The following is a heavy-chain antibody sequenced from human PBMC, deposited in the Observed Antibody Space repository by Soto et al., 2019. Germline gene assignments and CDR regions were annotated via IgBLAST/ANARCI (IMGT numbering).Heavy chain of an antibody. V-gene: IGHV3-33*01. CDR1: GFTFSSYG. CDR2: IWYDGSNK. Sequence: GGSLRLSCAASGFTFSSYGMHWVRQAPGKGLEWVAVIWYDGSNKYYADSVKGRFTISRDNSKNTLYLQMNSLRAEDTAVYYCARDGTPLEYSSSCGMDVWGQGTTVTVSS. J-gene: IGHJ6*02. D-gene: IGHD6-6*01. CDR3: ARDGTPLEYSSSCGMDV.